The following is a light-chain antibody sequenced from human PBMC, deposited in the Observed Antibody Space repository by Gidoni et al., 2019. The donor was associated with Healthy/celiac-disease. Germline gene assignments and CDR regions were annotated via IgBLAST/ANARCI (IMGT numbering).Light chain of an antibody. CDR3: QQYNSYQYS. Sequence: DIQMRPSPSTLSASVGDRVTITCRASQSISSWLAWYQQKPGKAPKLLIYKASSLESGVPSRFSGSGSGTEFTLTISSLQPDDFATYYCQQYNSYQYSFXXXTKLEIK. J-gene: IGKJ2*03. CDR2: KAS. CDR1: QSISSW. V-gene: IGKV1-5*03.